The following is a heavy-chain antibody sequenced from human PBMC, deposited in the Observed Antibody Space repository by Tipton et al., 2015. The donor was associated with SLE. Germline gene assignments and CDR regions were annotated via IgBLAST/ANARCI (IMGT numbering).Heavy chain of an antibody. CDR1: GGSFSGYY. CDR3: ARGGTTGTAKVGLAYWYFDL. D-gene: IGHD4-17*01. CDR2: INHSGST. Sequence: LRLSCAVYGGSFSGYYWSWIRQPPGKGLEWIGEINHSGSTNYNPSLKSRVTISVDTSKNQFSLKLSSVTAADTAVYYCARGGTTGTAKVGLAYWYFDLWGRGTLVTVSS. V-gene: IGHV4-34*01. J-gene: IGHJ2*01.